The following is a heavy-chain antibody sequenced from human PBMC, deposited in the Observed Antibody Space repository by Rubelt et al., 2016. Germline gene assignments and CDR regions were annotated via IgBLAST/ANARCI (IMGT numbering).Heavy chain of an antibody. J-gene: IGHJ4*02. CDR3: ARANNYANY. D-gene: IGHD2-8*01. Sequence: QVQLVESGGGVVQPGRSLRLSCAESGFNFSDYYMSWIRQAPGKGLEWVSYISSSGSIIAYAASVKGRFTISRDNAKNSPYLQMNSLRAEDTAGYYCARANNYANYWGQGTLVTVSS. CDR2: ISSSGSII. CDR1: GFNFSDYY. V-gene: IGHV3-11*01.